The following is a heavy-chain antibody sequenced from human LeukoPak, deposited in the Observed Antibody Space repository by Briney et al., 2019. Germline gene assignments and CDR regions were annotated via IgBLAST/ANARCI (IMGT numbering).Heavy chain of an antibody. CDR1: GGSISGYY. J-gene: IGHJ2*01. Sequence: SETLSLTCTVSGGSISGYYWSWIRQPPGKGLEWIGYFYYSGSTNHNPSLKSRVSISLDTSKNQFSLKLRSVTAADTAVYYCARGRGYYDSSGYTTIQYFDLWGRGTLVTVSS. CDR3: ARGRGYYDSSGYTTIQYFDL. V-gene: IGHV4-59*01. CDR2: FYYSGST. D-gene: IGHD3-22*01.